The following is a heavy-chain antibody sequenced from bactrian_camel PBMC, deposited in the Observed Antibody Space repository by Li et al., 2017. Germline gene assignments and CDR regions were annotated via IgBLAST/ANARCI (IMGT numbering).Heavy chain of an antibody. Sequence: VQLVESGGGSVQAGGSLRLSCAASGYIDSRYCVAWFRQAPGKEREGVAGIGTNGVATTTDSVKGRFTISRDNAKTTLFLEMNSLKPDDTAMYYCATGVYCANVLSPSEYDTWGQGTQVTVS. CDR3: ATGVYCANVLSPSEYDT. V-gene: IGHV3S6*01. CDR2: IGTNGVAT. D-gene: IGHD5*01. J-gene: IGHJ4*01. CDR1: GYIDSRYC.